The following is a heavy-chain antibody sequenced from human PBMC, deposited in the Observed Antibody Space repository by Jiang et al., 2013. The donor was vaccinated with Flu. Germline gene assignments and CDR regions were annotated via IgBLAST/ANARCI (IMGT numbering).Heavy chain of an antibody. D-gene: IGHD1-1*01. V-gene: IGHV3-21*01. CDR1: GFTFSAYS. Sequence: QLVESGGGLVKPGGSLRLSXAVSGFTFSAYSMYWVRQAPGKGLEWVSSITSAGSYIYYADSVKGRFTISRDNAKNSLYLQMDSLRAEDTAVYYCARDGGEYNDYYYGMDVWGQGTTVTVSS. CDR2: ITSAGSYI. CDR3: ARDGGEYNDYYYGMDV. J-gene: IGHJ6*02.